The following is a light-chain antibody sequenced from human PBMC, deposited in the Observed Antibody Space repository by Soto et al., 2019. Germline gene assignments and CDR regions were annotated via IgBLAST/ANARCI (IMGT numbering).Light chain of an antibody. J-gene: IGKJ1*01. CDR2: GAS. CDR1: QAIRSQ. Sequence: ALLMTQSPSSLSASVGDRVTITCRASQAIRSQLGWYQQKPGRAPKVLIFGASSLQSGVPSRFSGSGSGTDFTLTISSLQPEDFATYYCLQNYNYPRTFGQGTKVEIK. V-gene: IGKV1-6*02. CDR3: LQNYNYPRT.